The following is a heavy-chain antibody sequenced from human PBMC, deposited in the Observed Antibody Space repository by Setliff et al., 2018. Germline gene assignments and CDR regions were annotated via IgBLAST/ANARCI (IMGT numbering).Heavy chain of an antibody. CDR2: IYTSWST. D-gene: IGHD3-10*01. J-gene: IGHJ4*02. Sequence: SETLSLTCTVSDDSISSRHYYWSWIRQPAGKGLEWLGQIYTSWSTNYNPSLKGRATLSIDASKKQFSLKLNSVTAADTAVYYCARDDYYGSGSPLDFWGQGTVVTVSS. V-gene: IGHV4-61*09. CDR3: ARDDYYGSGSPLDF. CDR1: DDSISSRHYY.